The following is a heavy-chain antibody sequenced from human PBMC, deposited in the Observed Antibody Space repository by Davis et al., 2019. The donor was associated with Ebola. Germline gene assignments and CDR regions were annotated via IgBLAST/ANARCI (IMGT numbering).Heavy chain of an antibody. CDR1: GFTFSSYS. CDR2: ISWNSGSI. Sequence: GGSLRLSCAASGFTFSSYSMNWVRQAPGKGLEWVSGISWNSGSIGYADSVKGRFTISRDNAKNSLYLQMNSLRAEDTAVYYCANPRGFSGWFPFDYWGQGTLVTVSS. V-gene: IGHV3-21*04. J-gene: IGHJ4*02. D-gene: IGHD6-19*01. CDR3: ANPRGFSGWFPFDY.